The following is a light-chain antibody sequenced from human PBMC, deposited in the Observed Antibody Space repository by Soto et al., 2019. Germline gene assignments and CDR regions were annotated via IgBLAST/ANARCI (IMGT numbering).Light chain of an antibody. V-gene: IGLV2-14*01. CDR2: DVS. Sequence: QSALTQPASVSGSPGQSITISCTGTTSDVGRYNYVSWHQQHPGKAPKLLIFDVSNRPSGVSDRFSGSKSGNTASLTISWLQAEDEADYYCNSYTTGTTWVFGGGTKVTVL. CDR3: NSYTTGTTWV. CDR1: TSDVGRYNY. J-gene: IGLJ3*02.